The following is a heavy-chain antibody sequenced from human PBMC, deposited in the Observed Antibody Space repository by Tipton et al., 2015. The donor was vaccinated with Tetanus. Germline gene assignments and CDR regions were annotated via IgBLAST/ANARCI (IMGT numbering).Heavy chain of an antibody. CDR3: ARDERYGDYAY. V-gene: IGHV4-59*01. J-gene: IGHJ4*02. CDR2: IYYSGDT. Sequence: GLVKPSETLSLTCTVSGGSINNYYWNWIRQSPGKRLEWIGNIYYSGDTAYNPSLQSRATIYLDTAKKHFSLRLSSVTAADTAVYYCARDERYGDYAYWGQGALVTVSS. D-gene: IGHD4-17*01. CDR1: GGSINNYY.